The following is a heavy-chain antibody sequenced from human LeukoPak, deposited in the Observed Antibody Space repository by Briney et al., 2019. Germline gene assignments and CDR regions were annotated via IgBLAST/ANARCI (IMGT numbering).Heavy chain of an antibody. CDR1: GYTFTSYA. J-gene: IGHJ5*02. V-gene: IGHV1-46*01. CDR2: INPTGGGT. CDR3: ARDNSVGDNAWWFDP. D-gene: IGHD1-26*01. Sequence: ASVKVSCKASGYTFTSYAMNWVRQAPGQGLEWMGLINPTGGGTGYAQKFQGRVTMTRDMSTSTDYMELSSLRSEDTAIYYCARDNSVGDNAWWFDPWGQGTLVTVSS.